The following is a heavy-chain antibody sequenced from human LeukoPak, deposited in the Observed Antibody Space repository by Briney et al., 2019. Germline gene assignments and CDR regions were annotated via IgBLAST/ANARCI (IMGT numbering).Heavy chain of an antibody. CDR1: GFTFSSYA. Sequence: GGSLRLSCAASGFTFSSYAMSWVRQAPGKGLEWVSAISGSGGSTYYADSEKGRFTISRDNSKNTLYLQMNSLRAEDTAVYYCAKREMAYNWFDPWGQGTLVTVSS. V-gene: IGHV3-23*01. J-gene: IGHJ5*02. CDR3: AKREMAYNWFDP. D-gene: IGHD5-24*01. CDR2: ISGSGGST.